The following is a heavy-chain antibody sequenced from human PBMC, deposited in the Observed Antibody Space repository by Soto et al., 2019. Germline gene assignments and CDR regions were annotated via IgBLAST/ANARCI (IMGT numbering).Heavy chain of an antibody. CDR3: ARLTYCSSTSCSTGYFEC. CDR2: IIPIFGTA. V-gene: IGHV1-69*01. J-gene: IGHJ4*02. D-gene: IGHD2-2*01. Sequence: QVQLVQSGAEVKKPGSSVKVSCKASGGTFSSYAISWVRQAPGQGLEWMGGIIPIFGTANYAQKFQGRVTITADESTGTAYMELSRLRSEDTAVYYCARLTYCSSTSCSTGYFECWGQGTLVTVSS. CDR1: GGTFSSYA.